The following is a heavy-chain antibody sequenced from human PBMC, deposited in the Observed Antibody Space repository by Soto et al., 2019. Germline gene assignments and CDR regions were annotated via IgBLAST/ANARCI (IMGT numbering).Heavy chain of an antibody. Sequence: GGSLRLSCAASGFTFSSYSMNWVRQAPGKGLEWVSSISSNSSYIYYADSVKGRFTISRDNAKNSLYLQMNSLRVEDTALYYCASLFYDSSGYYSQPIDYWGQGALVTVSS. D-gene: IGHD3-22*01. CDR2: ISSNSSYI. CDR1: GFTFSSYS. V-gene: IGHV3-21*04. J-gene: IGHJ4*02. CDR3: ASLFYDSSGYYSQPIDY.